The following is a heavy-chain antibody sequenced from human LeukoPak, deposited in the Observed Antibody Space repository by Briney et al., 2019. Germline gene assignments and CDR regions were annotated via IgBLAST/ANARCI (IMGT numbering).Heavy chain of an antibody. V-gene: IGHV4-61*02. Sequence: SETLSLTCTVSGGSISSSSYYWSWIRQPAGKGLEWIGRIYTSGSTNYNPSLKSRVAISVDTSKNQFSLKLSSVTAADTAVYYCARSYCSSTSCYTMDVWGKGTTVTVSS. CDR2: IYTSGST. CDR3: ARSYCSSTSCYTMDV. J-gene: IGHJ6*03. D-gene: IGHD2-2*02. CDR1: GGSISSSSYY.